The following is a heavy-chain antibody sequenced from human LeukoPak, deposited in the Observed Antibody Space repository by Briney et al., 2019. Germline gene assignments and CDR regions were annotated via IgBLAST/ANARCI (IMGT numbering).Heavy chain of an antibody. J-gene: IGHJ3*02. CDR2: ISSSGGST. CDR1: GFTFSSYA. Sequence: PGGSLRLSCAATGFTFSSYAMTWVRQAPGKGLEWVSDISSSGGSTSYADSVKGRFTVSRDNSKNTLYLQMNSLRAEDTAVYYCAKYQNGFDIWGQGTMVTVSS. V-gene: IGHV3-23*01. D-gene: IGHD2-2*01. CDR3: AKYQNGFDI.